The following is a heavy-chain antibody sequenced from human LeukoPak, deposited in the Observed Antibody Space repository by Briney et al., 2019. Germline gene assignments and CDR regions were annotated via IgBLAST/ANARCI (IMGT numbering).Heavy chain of an antibody. D-gene: IGHD3-10*01. Sequence: GGSLRLSCAASGFTFDDYAMHWVRQAPGKGLEWVSGISWNSGSIGYADSVKGRFTISRDNAKNSLYLQMNSLRAEDTALYYCAKDREGFGELLYGAFDIWGQGTMVTVSS. V-gene: IGHV3-9*01. J-gene: IGHJ3*02. CDR2: ISWNSGSI. CDR1: GFTFDDYA. CDR3: AKDREGFGELLYGAFDI.